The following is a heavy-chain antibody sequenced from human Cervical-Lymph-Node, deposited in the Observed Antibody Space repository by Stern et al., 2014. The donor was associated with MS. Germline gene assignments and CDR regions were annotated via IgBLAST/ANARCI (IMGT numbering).Heavy chain of an antibody. J-gene: IGHJ4*02. V-gene: IGHV1-69*01. CDR2: IIPLFGKA. CDR3: ARELSQVLVY. Sequence: QVPLEESGAEVKKPGSSVKVSCRASGGTFSSSTISWVRQAPGPGLEWVGGIIPLFGKANYAQKFQGRVTITADESTSTAYMELSSLRSEDTAVYYCARELSQVLVYWGQGTLVTVSS. CDR1: GGTFSSST.